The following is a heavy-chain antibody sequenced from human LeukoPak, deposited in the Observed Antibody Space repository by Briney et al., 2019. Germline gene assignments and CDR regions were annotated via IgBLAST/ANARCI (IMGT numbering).Heavy chain of an antibody. CDR1: GGTLSDHV. CDR3: ATYDVLTGFEY. CDR2: IIPLKGTS. Sequence: ASVKVSCKASGGTLSDHVISWVRQAPGHGLEWMGGIIPLKGTSKLTQKLQDRATISADESTNTDYMEVRSLRSEDTALYYCATYDVLTGFEYWGQGTLVIVSS. D-gene: IGHD3-9*01. V-gene: IGHV1-69*13. J-gene: IGHJ4*02.